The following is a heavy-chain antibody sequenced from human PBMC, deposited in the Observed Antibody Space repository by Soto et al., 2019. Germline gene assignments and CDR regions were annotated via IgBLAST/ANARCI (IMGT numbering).Heavy chain of an antibody. CDR2: ICPGDSDT. J-gene: IGHJ3*01. D-gene: IGHD3-10*01. CDR3: VGSYYCGSGSYYNVRAFDV. V-gene: IGHV5-51*03. CDR1: GYSFPSYC. Sequence: ELQLVQSEAEVKKPGQSLKISCKNSGYSFPSYCFGWVSQMPGKGLEWMGNICPGDSDTTYSPSFQDHVTISADKSMRTASLQWSSLKATDTAMYYCVGSYYCGSGSYYNVRAFDVWGQGTTVTVSS.